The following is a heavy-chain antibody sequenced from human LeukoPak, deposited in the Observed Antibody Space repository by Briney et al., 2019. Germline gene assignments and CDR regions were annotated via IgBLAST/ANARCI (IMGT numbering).Heavy chain of an antibody. CDR3: ARFGIAAAGNDY. V-gene: IGHV4-59*08. J-gene: IGHJ4*02. CDR1: GGSISSYY. Sequence: PSETLSLTCTVSGGSISSYYWSWIRQPPGKGLEWIGYIYYSGSTNYNPSLKSRVTISVDTSKNQFSLKLSSVTAADTAVYYCARFGIAAAGNDYWGQGTLVTVSS. D-gene: IGHD6-13*01. CDR2: IYYSGST.